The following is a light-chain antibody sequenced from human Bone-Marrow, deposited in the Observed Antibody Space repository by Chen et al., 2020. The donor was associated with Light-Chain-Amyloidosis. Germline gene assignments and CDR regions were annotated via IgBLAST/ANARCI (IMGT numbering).Light chain of an antibody. V-gene: IGKV1-39*01. CDR1: QSISSY. J-gene: IGKJ2*01. Sequence: DIQMTQSPSSLSASVRDRVTITCRASQSISSYLNWYQQIPGKAPKLLIYAASSLQSGVPSRFSGSGSGTDFTLTINSLQPEDFATYYCQQSYSTPYTFGQGIKLEIK. CDR3: QQSYSTPYT. CDR2: AAS.